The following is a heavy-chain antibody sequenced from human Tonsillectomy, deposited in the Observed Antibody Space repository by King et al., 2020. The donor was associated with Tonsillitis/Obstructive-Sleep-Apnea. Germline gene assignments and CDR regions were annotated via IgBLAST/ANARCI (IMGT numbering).Heavy chain of an antibody. Sequence: QLVQSGAEVKKPGESLRISCKGSGYTFTNYWINWVRQTPGKGLEWMGRIDPSDSYSNYSPSFQGHVTISADKSISTAYLHWSSLKASDSAMYYCAKSYYDILTGYYRDIDYWGQGTLVTVSS. V-gene: IGHV5-10-1*03. D-gene: IGHD3-9*01. CDR1: GYTFTNYW. CDR2: IDPSDSYS. CDR3: AKSYYDILTGYYRDIDY. J-gene: IGHJ4*02.